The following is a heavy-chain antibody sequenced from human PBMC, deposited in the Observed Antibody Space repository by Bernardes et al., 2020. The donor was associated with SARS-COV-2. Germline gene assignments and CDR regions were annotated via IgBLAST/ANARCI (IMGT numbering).Heavy chain of an antibody. Sequence: ASVKVSCKVSGYTLTELSMHWVRQAPGKGLEWMGGFDPEDGETIYAQKFQGRVTMTEDTSTDTAYMELSSLRSEDTAVYYCATGPPYGDVNWFDPWGQGTLVTVSS. J-gene: IGHJ5*02. D-gene: IGHD4-17*01. CDR2: FDPEDGET. CDR1: GYTLTELS. V-gene: IGHV1-24*01. CDR3: ATGPPYGDVNWFDP.